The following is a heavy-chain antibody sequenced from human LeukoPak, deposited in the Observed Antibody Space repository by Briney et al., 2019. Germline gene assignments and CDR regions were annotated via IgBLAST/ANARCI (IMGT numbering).Heavy chain of an antibody. D-gene: IGHD6-19*01. CDR1: GFTFSSYA. CDR2: VSGSGGST. CDR3: AKDSLDSSGWVDY. J-gene: IGHJ4*02. V-gene: IGHV3-23*01. Sequence: GGSLRLSRAASGFTFSSYAMNWVRQAPGKGLEWVSVVSGSGGSTYYADSVKGRFTISRDNSKNTLYLQMNSLRAEDTAVYYCAKDSLDSSGWVDYWGQGTLVTVSS.